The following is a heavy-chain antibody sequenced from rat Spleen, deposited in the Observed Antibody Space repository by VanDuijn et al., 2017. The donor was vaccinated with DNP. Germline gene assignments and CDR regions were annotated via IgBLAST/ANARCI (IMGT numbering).Heavy chain of an antibody. J-gene: IGHJ2*01. CDR3: ARQVGYYDGSYYLYYFDY. Sequence: EVQLVESNGGLVQPGRSLKLSCAASGFTFSDYYMAWVRQAPTKGLEWVATVSYDGSSTYYRDSVKGRFTISRDNAKSTLYLQMDSLRSEDTATYYCARQVGYYDGSYYLYYFDYWGQGVMVTVSS. D-gene: IGHD1-12*02. CDR2: VSYDGSST. CDR1: GFTFSDYY. V-gene: IGHV5-29*01.